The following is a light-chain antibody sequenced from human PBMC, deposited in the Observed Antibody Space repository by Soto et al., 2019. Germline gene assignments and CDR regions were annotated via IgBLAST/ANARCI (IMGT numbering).Light chain of an antibody. CDR1: QDISSF. CDR2: AAS. J-gene: IGKJ5*01. Sequence: IQLTQSPSSLSASIGDRVSITCRASQDISSFLAWYQQEPGRAPKLLIYAASTLQSGVPSRFSGGGSGTDFTLTISSLPPEDFATYFCQQLNSYPLTFGRGTRLEIQ. V-gene: IGKV1-9*01. CDR3: QQLNSYPLT.